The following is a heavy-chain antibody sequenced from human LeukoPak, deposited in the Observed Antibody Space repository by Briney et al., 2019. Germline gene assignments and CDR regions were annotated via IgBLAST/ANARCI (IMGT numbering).Heavy chain of an antibody. CDR2: IKEDGSEI. J-gene: IGHJ4*02. V-gene: IGHV3-7*01. Sequence: PGGSLRLSCTASGFNFSTYWMTWVRQVPGKGLEWVANIKEDGSEIYNVDAVKGRFSISRDNAKTSLYLQMHSLSVADTGLYYCVTDQTGRHPYFFDYWGQGTLVTVSS. D-gene: IGHD3-10*01. CDR3: VTDQTGRHPYFFDY. CDR1: GFNFSTYW.